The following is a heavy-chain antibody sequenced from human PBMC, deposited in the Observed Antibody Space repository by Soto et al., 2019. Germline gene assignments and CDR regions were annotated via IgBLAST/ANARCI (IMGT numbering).Heavy chain of an antibody. D-gene: IGHD6-19*01. CDR2: IYYSGST. Sequence: SETLSLTCTVSGGSISSYYWSWIRQPPGKGLEWIGYIYYSGSTNYNPSLKSRVTISVDTSKNQFSLKLSSVTAADTAVYYCARVWAAGAGTDAFDIWGQGTMVTVSS. V-gene: IGHV4-59*01. J-gene: IGHJ3*02. CDR3: ARVWAAGAGTDAFDI. CDR1: GGSISSYY.